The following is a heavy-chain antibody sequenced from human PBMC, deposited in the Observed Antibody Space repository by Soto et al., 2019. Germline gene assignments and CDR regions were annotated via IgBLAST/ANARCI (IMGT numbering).Heavy chain of an antibody. CDR2: ISYDGSNK. J-gene: IGHJ6*03. CDR3: AKAPVRGHLYYMDV. CDR1: GFTFSSYG. Sequence: PGGSLRLSCAASGFTFSSYGMHWVRQAPGKGLEWVAVISYDGSNKYYADSVKGRFTISRDNSKNTLYLQLNSLRAEDTAVYYCAKAPVRGHLYYMDVWGKGTTVTVSS. D-gene: IGHD3-10*01. V-gene: IGHV3-30*18.